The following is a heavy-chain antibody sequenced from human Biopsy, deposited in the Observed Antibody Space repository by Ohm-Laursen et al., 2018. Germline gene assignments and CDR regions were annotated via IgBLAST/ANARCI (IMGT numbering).Heavy chain of an antibody. D-gene: IGHD2-2*01. J-gene: IGHJ3*02. Sequence: GASVKVSCKTSTGTFDSYGVTWVRQAPGQGLEWLGWISTYNGNTNYAQNLQGRVTMTTDTSTSTAYMELRSLRSDDTAVYYCARGGTLVVVPTAVLHSFDIWGQGTMVTVSS. CDR3: ARGGTLVVVPTAVLHSFDI. V-gene: IGHV1-18*01. CDR2: ISTYNGNT. CDR1: TGTFDSYG.